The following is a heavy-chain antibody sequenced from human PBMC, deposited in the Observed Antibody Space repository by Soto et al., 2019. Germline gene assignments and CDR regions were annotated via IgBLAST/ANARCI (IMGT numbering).Heavy chain of an antibody. CDR3: ARGRAPYYDTSGYSY. V-gene: IGHV4-59*08. D-gene: IGHD3-22*01. J-gene: IGHJ4*02. CDR2: IYYSGST. Sequence: QVQLQESGPGLVKPSETLSLTCTVSGGSISSYYWSWIRQPPGKGLEWIGYIYYSGSTNYNPSLKRRVTISVDTSKNQFSLRLSSVTAADTAVYYCARGRAPYYDTSGYSYWGQGTLVTVSS. CDR1: GGSISSYY.